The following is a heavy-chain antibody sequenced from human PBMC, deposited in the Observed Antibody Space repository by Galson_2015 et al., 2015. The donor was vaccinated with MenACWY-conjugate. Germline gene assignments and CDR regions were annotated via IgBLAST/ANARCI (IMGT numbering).Heavy chain of an antibody. CDR2: INHSGST. D-gene: IGHD3-3*01. Sequence: ETLSLTCAVYGGSFSGYYWCWIRQPPGKGLEWIGEINHSGSTNYNPSLKSRVTISVDTSKNQFSLKLSSVTAADTAVYYCAARIFGVAINTIDYWSQGTLVTVSS. CDR3: AARIFGVAINTIDY. V-gene: IGHV4-34*01. J-gene: IGHJ4*02. CDR1: GGSFSGYY.